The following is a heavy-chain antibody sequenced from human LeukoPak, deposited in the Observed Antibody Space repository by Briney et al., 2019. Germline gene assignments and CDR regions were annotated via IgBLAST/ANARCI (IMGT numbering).Heavy chain of an antibody. CDR3: ARDRGGYSSGWYESN. D-gene: IGHD6-19*01. CDR1: GGTFSSYA. V-gene: IGHV1-18*01. CDR2: ISAYNGNT. Sequence: GSSVKLSCKSSGGTFSSYAISLVRQAPGPGLEWMGWISAYNGNTNYAQKLPGRATMTTDTSTSTAYMDLRSLRSDDTAVYYCARDRGGYSSGWYESNWGQGTLVTVSS. J-gene: IGHJ4*02.